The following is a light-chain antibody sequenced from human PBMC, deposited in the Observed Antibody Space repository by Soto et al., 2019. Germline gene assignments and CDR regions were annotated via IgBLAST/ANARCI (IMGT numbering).Light chain of an antibody. J-gene: IGKJ2*01. Sequence: DIQMTQSPSSLSASEGDRVTITCRASQRIGSHLNWYEDRAGEAPRLLIYAASSLQSGVPSRFSGSASGTDFTLTINGLQPEDFRNYFCLQIYSTRDPFVHGTK. V-gene: IGKV1-39*01. CDR1: QRIGSH. CDR3: LQIYSTRDP. CDR2: AAS.